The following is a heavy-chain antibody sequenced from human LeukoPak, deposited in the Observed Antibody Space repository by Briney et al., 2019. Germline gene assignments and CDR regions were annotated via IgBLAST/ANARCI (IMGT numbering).Heavy chain of an antibody. J-gene: IGHJ6*03. V-gene: IGHV4-34*01. D-gene: IGHD3-10*01. CDR1: GGSFSGYY. CDR2: INHSGST. Sequence: SETLSLTCAVYGGSFSGYYWSWIRQPPGKGLEWIGEINHSGSTNYNPSLKSRVTISVETSKKQFSLKLRCRTAADTAVYYCARLRDGSGISRPESYYYYMDVWGKGTTVTISS. CDR3: ARLRDGSGISRPESYYYYMDV.